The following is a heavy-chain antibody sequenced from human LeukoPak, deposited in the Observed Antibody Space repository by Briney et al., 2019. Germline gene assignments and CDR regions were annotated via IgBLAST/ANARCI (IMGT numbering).Heavy chain of an antibody. CDR3: ARGGPFTGTTPTPRASDY. J-gene: IGHJ4*02. Sequence: PGGSLRLSCAASGFTVNRTYMNWVRQAPGKGLEWVSVIYSGGSTYSADSVKGRFTISRDNPKNMVYLQMNSLRAEDTAVYYCARGGPFTGTTPTPRASDYWGQGTLVIVSS. CDR1: GFTVNRTY. CDR2: IYSGGST. V-gene: IGHV3-66*01. D-gene: IGHD1-7*01.